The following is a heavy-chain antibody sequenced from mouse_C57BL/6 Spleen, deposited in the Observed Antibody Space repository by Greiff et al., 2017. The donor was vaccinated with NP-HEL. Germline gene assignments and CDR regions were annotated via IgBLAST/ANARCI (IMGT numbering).Heavy chain of an antibody. Sequence: VQLQQPGAELVKPGASVKLSCKASGYTFTSYWMHRVKQRPGQGLEWIGMIHPNSGSTNYNEKFKSKATLTVDKSSSTAYMQLSSLTSEDSAVYYCAQIYYDYDGGYYFDYWGQGTTLTVSS. V-gene: IGHV1-64*01. CDR1: GYTFTSYW. D-gene: IGHD2-4*01. CDR3: AQIYYDYDGGYYFDY. CDR2: IHPNSGST. J-gene: IGHJ2*01.